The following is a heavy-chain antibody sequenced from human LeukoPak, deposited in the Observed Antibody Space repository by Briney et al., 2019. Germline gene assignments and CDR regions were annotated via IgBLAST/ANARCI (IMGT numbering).Heavy chain of an antibody. CDR2: IYHNGST. V-gene: IGHV4-30-4*07. Sequence: SATLSLTCAVSGGSISSGGYSWSWIRQPPGKGLEWIGYIYHNGSTYYNPSLKSRVTISEDTSKNQFSLKLSSVTAADTAVYYCARAEYYYGSGSYDSWGQGTLVTVSS. CDR3: ARAEYYYGSGSYDS. CDR1: GGSISSGGYS. J-gene: IGHJ4*02. D-gene: IGHD3-10*01.